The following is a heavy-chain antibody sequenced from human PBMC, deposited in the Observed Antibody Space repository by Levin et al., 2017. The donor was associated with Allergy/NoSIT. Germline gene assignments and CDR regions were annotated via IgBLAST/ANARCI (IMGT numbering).Heavy chain of an antibody. CDR3: TRSTYYYGSGVIGN. V-gene: IGHV3-49*03. CDR2: IRSKAYGGTT. J-gene: IGHJ4*02. D-gene: IGHD3-10*01. CDR1: GFTFGDYA. Sequence: SCTASGFTFGDYAMSWFRQAPGKGLEWVGFIRSKAYGGTTEYAASVKGRFTISRDDSKSIAYLQMNSLKTEDTAVYYCTRSTYYYGSGVIGNWGQGTLVTVSS.